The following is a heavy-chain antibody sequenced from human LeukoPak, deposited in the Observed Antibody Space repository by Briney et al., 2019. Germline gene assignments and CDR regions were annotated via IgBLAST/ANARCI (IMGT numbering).Heavy chain of an antibody. V-gene: IGHV1-8*01. D-gene: IGHD5-12*01. CDR3: ASTSGYTWAFDI. CDR2: MNANRGNT. J-gene: IGHJ3*02. Sequence: GSVKVSCKASGYTFTSYDINWVRQATGQGLEWMGWMNANRGNTGYEQKFQGRVTMTRNTSISTAYMELSSLRSEDTAVYHCASTSGYTWAFDIWGQGTMVTVSS. CDR1: GYTFTSYD.